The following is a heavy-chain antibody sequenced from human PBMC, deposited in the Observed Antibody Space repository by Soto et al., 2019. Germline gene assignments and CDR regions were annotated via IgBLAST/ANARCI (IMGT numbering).Heavy chain of an antibody. CDR3: ARAVAAICYYGMDV. CDR1: GGSISSGDYY. D-gene: IGHD2-15*01. CDR2: IYYSGST. J-gene: IGHJ6*02. V-gene: IGHV4-30-4*01. Sequence: LSLTCTVSGGSISSGDYYWSWNRQPPGKGLEWIGYIYYSGSTYYNPSLKSRVTISVDTSKNQFSLKLSSVTAADTAVYYCARAVAAICYYGMDVWGQGTTVTVSS.